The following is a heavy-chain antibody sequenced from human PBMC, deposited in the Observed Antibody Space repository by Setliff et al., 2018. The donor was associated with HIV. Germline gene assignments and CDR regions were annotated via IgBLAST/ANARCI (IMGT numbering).Heavy chain of an antibody. D-gene: IGHD5-12*01. Sequence: ASVKASCKASGYTFTSYGISWVRQAPGQGLEWMGWISAYNGHTNYAQKLQGRVTMTTDTSTSTAYMDLRSLRSDDTAVYYCARLREMATINYYYNYMDVWGKGTMVTV. J-gene: IGHJ6*03. V-gene: IGHV1-18*01. CDR1: GYTFTSYG. CDR2: ISAYNGHT. CDR3: ARLREMATINYYYNYMDV.